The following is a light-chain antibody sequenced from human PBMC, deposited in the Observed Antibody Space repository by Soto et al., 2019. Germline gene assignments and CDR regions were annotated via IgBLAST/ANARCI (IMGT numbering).Light chain of an antibody. J-gene: IGLJ2*01. CDR3: SSYKTSSTVVV. CDR1: SSDIGGYNY. CDR2: GVS. V-gene: IGLV2-14*01. Sequence: QSALTQPASVSGSPGQSITISCTGTSSDIGGYNYVSWYQQYPGKAPKLMIFGVSDRPSGVSNRFSGSKSGTTAALTSSGLQAEDEADYYCSSYKTSSTVVVFGGGTKLTVL.